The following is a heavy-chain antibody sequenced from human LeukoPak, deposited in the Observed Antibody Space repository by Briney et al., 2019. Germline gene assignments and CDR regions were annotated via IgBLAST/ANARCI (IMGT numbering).Heavy chain of an antibody. CDR3: ARVASLYDSSGYYFSVPYYYCGMDV. CDR1: GYSFTSYW. V-gene: IGHV5-51*01. D-gene: IGHD3-22*01. CDR2: IYPGDSDT. Sequence: GESLKISCKGSGYSFTSYWIGWVRQMPGKGLEWMGIIYPGDSDTRYSPSFQGQVTISADKSISTAYLQWSSLKASDTAMYYCARVASLYDSSGYYFSVPYYYCGMDVWGQGTTVTVSS. J-gene: IGHJ6*02.